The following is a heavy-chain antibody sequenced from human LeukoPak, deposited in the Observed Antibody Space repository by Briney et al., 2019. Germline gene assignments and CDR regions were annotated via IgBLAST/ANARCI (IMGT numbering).Heavy chain of an antibody. CDR1: GGSFSGYY. D-gene: IGHD3-22*01. CDR2: INHSGST. CDR3: ARGPETDYYDSRGWDNWFDP. Sequence: SETLSLTCAVYGGSFSGYYWSWIRQPPGKGLEWIGEINHSGSTNYNPSLKSRVTISVDTSKNQFSLKLSSVTAADTAVYYCARGPETDYYDSRGWDNWFDPWGQGTLPTVSS. V-gene: IGHV4-34*01. J-gene: IGHJ5*02.